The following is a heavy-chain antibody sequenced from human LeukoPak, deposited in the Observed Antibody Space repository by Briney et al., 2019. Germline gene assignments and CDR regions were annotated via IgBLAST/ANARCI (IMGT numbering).Heavy chain of an antibody. CDR2: ITSGSSYI. Sequence: GGSQRLSCAASGFTFSSYNMNWVRQAPGKGLEWVSSITSGSSYIYYADSVKGRFTISRDNAKNSLYLQMNSLRAEDTAVYYCARDPYSGSYGNYYYYSMDVWGKGTPVTISS. CDR3: ARDPYSGSYGNYYYYSMDV. D-gene: IGHD1-26*01. CDR1: GFTFSSYN. V-gene: IGHV3-21*01. J-gene: IGHJ6*03.